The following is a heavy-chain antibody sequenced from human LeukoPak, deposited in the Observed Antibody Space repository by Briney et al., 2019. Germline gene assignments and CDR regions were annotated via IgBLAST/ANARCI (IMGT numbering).Heavy chain of an antibody. Sequence: GGSLRLSCAASGFTFSSYAMSWVRQAPGKGLEWVSAISGSGGSTYYADSVKGRFTISRDNSKNTLYLQMNSLRAEDTAVYYCAKDGFPTNYYDSSGHFDYWGQGTLVTVSS. CDR2: ISGSGGST. J-gene: IGHJ4*02. D-gene: IGHD3-22*01. V-gene: IGHV3-23*01. CDR3: AKDGFPTNYYDSSGHFDY. CDR1: GFTFSSYA.